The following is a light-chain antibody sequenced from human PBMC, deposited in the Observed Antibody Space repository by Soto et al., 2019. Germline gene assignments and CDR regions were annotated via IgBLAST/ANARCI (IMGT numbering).Light chain of an antibody. CDR3: QQYAGSPPLT. CDR2: GAS. J-gene: IGKJ4*01. V-gene: IGKV3-20*01. Sequence: EIVLTQSPGTLSLSPGERATLSCRASQNVSSSYLAWYQQKPGQAPRLLIYGASSRATGIPDRFSGSGSGTDFTLTISRQEPEDFAVYYCQQYAGSPPLTFGGGTKVEIK. CDR1: QNVSSSY.